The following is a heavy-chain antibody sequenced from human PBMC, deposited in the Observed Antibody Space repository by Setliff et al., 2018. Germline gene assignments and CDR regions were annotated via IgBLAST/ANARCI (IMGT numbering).Heavy chain of an antibody. J-gene: IGHJ6*03. CDR1: GGSISSCY. CDR3: AREQWLDPPGYYYMDV. D-gene: IGHD6-19*01. CDR2: IYIGGSA. V-gene: IGHV4-4*07. Sequence: SETLSLTCTVSGGSISSCYWSWIWQPAGKGLEWIGHIYIGGSANYNPSLKSRVTMSIDTSKNQFSLKLNSVTAADMAVYYCAREQWLDPPGYYYMDVWAKGTTVTVSS.